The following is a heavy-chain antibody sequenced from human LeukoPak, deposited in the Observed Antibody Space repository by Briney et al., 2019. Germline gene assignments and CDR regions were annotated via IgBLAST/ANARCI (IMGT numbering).Heavy chain of an antibody. D-gene: IGHD1-1*01. CDR2: ISGSGGST. CDR1: GFTFSSYA. CDR3: AKDVDGTTCY. J-gene: IGHJ4*02. V-gene: IGHV3-23*01. Sequence: WGSLRLSCVASGFTFSSYAMSWVRQAPGKGLEWVSAISGSGGSTYYADSVKGRFTISRDNSKNMLYLQMSSLSAEDTAVYYRAKDVDGTTCYWGQGTLVTVSS.